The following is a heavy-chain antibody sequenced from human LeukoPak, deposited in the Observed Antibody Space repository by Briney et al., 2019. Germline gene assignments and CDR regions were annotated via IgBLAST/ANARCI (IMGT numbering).Heavy chain of an antibody. CDR3: ARESTKQPLGMDV. D-gene: IGHD2-8*01. J-gene: IGHJ6*02. CDR1: GGSFSGYY. Sequence: SETLSLTCAAYGGSFSGYYWSWIRQPPGKGLEWIGEINHSGSTNYNPSLKSRVTISVDTSKNQFSLKLSSVTAADTAVYYCARESTKQPLGMDVWGQGTTVTVSS. V-gene: IGHV4-34*01. CDR2: INHSGST.